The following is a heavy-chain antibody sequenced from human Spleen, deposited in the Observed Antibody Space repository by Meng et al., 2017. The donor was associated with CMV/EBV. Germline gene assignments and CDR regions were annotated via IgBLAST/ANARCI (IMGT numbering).Heavy chain of an antibody. CDR2: INPNSGGT. CDR3: ARMSPIEFDN. J-gene: IGHJ4*02. Sequence: ASVKVSCKASGGTFSSYAISWVRQAPGQGLEWMGWINPNSGGTNYAQKFQGRVTMTRDTSISTAYMQLSRLTYDDTAVYYCARMSPIEFDNWGQGTLVTVSS. D-gene: IGHD2-21*01. V-gene: IGHV1-2*02. CDR1: GGTFSSYA.